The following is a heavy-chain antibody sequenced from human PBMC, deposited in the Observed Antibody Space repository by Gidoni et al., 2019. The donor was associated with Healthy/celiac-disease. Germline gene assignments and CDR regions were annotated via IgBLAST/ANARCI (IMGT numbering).Heavy chain of an antibody. V-gene: IGHV3-23*01. D-gene: IGHD6-6*01. Sequence: EVQLFESGGCLVQPGGSLGLPRSAPGFTFRSHAMCWVRQAPGKGLGWVSSISCSGGSTYYAVSVKGRFTISRDNSKNTLYLQMNSLRAEDTAVYYCAKPLTRAARPLYWYFDLWGRGTLVTVSS. J-gene: IGHJ2*01. CDR2: ISCSGGST. CDR1: GFTFRSHA. CDR3: AKPLTRAARPLYWYFDL.